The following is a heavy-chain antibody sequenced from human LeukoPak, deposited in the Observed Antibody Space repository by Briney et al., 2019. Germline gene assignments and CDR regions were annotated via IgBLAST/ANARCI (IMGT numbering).Heavy chain of an antibody. Sequence: SETPSLTCTVSGGSISSSTYYWGWIRQPPGKGLEWIGNIYSSGRTYYNPSLKSRLTISVDTSKNQFSLKLFSVTAADTAVYFCASWIPPLGYWGQGTLVTVSS. CDR1: GGSISSSTYY. J-gene: IGHJ4*02. CDR3: ASWIPPLGY. D-gene: IGHD2-2*03. CDR2: IYSSGRT. V-gene: IGHV4-39*01.